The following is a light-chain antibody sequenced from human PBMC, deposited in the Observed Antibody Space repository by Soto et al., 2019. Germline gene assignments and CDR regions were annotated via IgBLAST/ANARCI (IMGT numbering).Light chain of an antibody. Sequence: QSVLTQAASLSGSPGQSITISCTGSSSDVGSYNLVSWYQQYPGKAPKVMIYEGTKRPSGVSNRFSGSKSGNTASLTISGLQAEDEADYYCCSYAGSNTYVFGTGTKVTV. V-gene: IGLV2-23*01. CDR3: CSYAGSNTYV. J-gene: IGLJ1*01. CDR1: SSDVGSYNL. CDR2: EGT.